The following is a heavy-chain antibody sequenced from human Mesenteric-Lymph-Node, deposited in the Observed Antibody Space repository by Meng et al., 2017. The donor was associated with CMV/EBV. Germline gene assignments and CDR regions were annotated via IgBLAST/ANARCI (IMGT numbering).Heavy chain of an antibody. D-gene: IGHD2-2*01. Sequence: SETLSLTCTVSGASITSHYWSWIRQSPGKGLEWIGYTYYSGNTNYNPSLKSRVTISVDTSKNQFSLNLNSVTAADTALYYCARVCTSAGCYWGFDYWGQGTLVTVSS. CDR1: GASITSHY. CDR3: ARVCTSAGCYWGFDY. J-gene: IGHJ4*02. V-gene: IGHV4-59*11. CDR2: TYYSGNT.